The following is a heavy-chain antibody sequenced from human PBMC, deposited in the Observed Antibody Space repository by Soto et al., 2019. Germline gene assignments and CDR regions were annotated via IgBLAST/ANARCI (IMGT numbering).Heavy chain of an antibody. V-gene: IGHV4-39*01. CDR2: IFYLGSS. CDR3: ARHSLALRKNNWFDP. D-gene: IGHD3-3*02. J-gene: IGHJ5*02. CDR1: GDSIISSDFY. Sequence: PSETLSLTCTVSGDSIISSDFYWGWFRQPPGKGLEWIGSIFYLGSSYYNPSLKSRVTMSVDTSKNQFSLRLRSVTAADTALYFCARHSLALRKNNWFDPWGQGIMVTVYS.